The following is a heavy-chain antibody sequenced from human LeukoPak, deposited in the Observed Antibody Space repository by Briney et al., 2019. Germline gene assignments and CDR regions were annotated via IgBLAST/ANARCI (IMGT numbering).Heavy chain of an antibody. CDR1: GFPFGSYW. D-gene: IGHD2-15*01. CDR3: ARAGYCSGGSCYFDY. CDR2: INTDGSST. Sequence: GGSLRLSCTASGFPFGSYWMHWVRHAPGKGLVWVSRINTDGSSTSDADSVRGRVTIYRDNAKNTLYLQMNSLSAEDTAVYYCARAGYCSGGSCYFDYWGQGTQVIVSS. V-gene: IGHV3-74*01. J-gene: IGHJ4*02.